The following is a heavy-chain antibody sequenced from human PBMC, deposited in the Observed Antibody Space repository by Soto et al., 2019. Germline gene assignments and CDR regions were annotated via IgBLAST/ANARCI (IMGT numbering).Heavy chain of an antibody. CDR1: GFTFSSYW. CDR2: IKQDGSEK. CDR3: ARDLDSSSSNDAFDI. Sequence: GGSLRLSCAASGFTFSSYWMSWVRQAPGKGLEWVANIKQDGSEKYYVDSVKGRFTISRDNAKNSLYLQMNSLRAEDTAVYYCARDLDSSSSNDAFDIWGPGTMVNVAS. J-gene: IGHJ3*02. D-gene: IGHD6-6*01. V-gene: IGHV3-7*01.